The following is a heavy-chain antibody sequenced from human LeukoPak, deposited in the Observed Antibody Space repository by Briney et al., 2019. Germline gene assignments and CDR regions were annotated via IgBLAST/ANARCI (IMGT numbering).Heavy chain of an antibody. J-gene: IGHJ6*02. CDR3: VRGYSFGPYGMDV. Sequence: GGSLRLSCTASGLPFSSYDMHWVRQAPGKGLEYVSAISDSGGSTYYADSVKGRFTISRDNSKNTLYLQMSSLRAEDTAVYFCVRGYSFGPYGMDVWGQGTTVTVSS. V-gene: IGHV3-64D*09. CDR2: ISDSGGST. D-gene: IGHD2-15*01. CDR1: GLPFSSYD.